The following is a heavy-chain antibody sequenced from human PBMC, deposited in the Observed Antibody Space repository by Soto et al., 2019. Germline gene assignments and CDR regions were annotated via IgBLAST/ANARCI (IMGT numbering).Heavy chain of an antibody. CDR1: GFTFSDYG. Sequence: ESGGGVVQPGRSLRLSCAASGFTFSDYGMHWVRQAPGKGLEWVAVIWYDGSEKYYADSVKGRFTISRDNSKNTLYLQMNSLRAEDTAVYYCARQSLGNIRLRGFDYWGQGGLVTVSS. J-gene: IGHJ4*02. V-gene: IGHV3-33*01. CDR3: ARQSLGNIRLRGFDY. D-gene: IGHD1-1*01. CDR2: IWYDGSEK.